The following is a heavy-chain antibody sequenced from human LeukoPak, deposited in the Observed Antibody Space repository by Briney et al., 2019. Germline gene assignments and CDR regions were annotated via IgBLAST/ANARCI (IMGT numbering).Heavy chain of an antibody. Sequence: GGSLRLSCVASGFTFGKYWMSWVRQAPGKGLEWVAVISYDGSNKYYADSVKGRFTISRDNSKNTLYLQMNSLRAEDTAVYYCARGLRGSSWYDAFDIWGQGTMVTVSS. CDR3: ARGLRGSSWYDAFDI. J-gene: IGHJ3*02. D-gene: IGHD6-13*01. CDR2: ISYDGSNK. CDR1: GFTFGKYW. V-gene: IGHV3-30*03.